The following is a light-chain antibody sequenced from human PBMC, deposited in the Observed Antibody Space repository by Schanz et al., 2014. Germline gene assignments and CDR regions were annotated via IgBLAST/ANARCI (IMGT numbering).Light chain of an antibody. Sequence: EIVMTQSPATLSVSPGERATLSCRASQSVTSNYFAWYQQKPGQAPRLLIYGASTRATGIPVRFSGSGSATEFTLTISSLQSEDFAVYYCQQYYSTPLTFGGGTKVEIK. V-gene: IGKV3-15*01. CDR1: QSVTSN. CDR3: QQYYSTPLT. J-gene: IGKJ4*01. CDR2: GAS.